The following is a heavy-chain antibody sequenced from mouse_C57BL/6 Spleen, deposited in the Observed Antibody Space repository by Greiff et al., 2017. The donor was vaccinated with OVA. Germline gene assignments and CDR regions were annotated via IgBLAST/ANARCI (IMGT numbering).Heavy chain of an antibody. V-gene: IGHV5-6*01. D-gene: IGHD1-1*01. Sequence: DVQLVESGGDLVKPGGSLKLSCAASGFTFSSYGMSWVRQTPDKRLEWVATISSGGSYTYYPDSVKGRFTISRDNAKNTTYLQMSSLKSEDTAMYYCARQRGSSYWYFDVWGTGTTVTVSS. CDR2: ISSGGSYT. J-gene: IGHJ1*03. CDR1: GFTFSSYG. CDR3: ARQRGSSYWYFDV.